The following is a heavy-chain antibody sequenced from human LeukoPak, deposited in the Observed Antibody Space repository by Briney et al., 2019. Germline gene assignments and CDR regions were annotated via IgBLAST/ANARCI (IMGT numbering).Heavy chain of an antibody. V-gene: IGHV5-51*01. D-gene: IGHD5-24*01. Sequence: GESLKIPCKGSGYRFTSYWNAWVRQMPGKGLEGMGIIYPVDSDTRSSPSFQGQVTISPDKSISTAYLQWSSLKASDTAMYYCARRDGYHFVYWGQGTLVTVSS. J-gene: IGHJ4*02. CDR3: ARRDGYHFVY. CDR1: GYRFTSYW. CDR2: IYPVDSDT.